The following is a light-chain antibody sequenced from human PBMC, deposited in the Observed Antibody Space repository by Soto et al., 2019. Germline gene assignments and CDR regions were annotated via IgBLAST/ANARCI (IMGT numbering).Light chain of an antibody. CDR2: EVS. V-gene: IGLV2-8*01. CDR3: SSYAGSWV. CDR1: SSDVGGYNY. J-gene: IGLJ3*02. Sequence: QSALTQPPSASGSPGQSVTISCTGNSSDVGGYNYVSWYQQHPGKAPKLMIYEVSKRPSGVPDRFSGSKSGNTASLTVSGLQAEDEADYYCSSYAGSWVFGGGTKLTVL.